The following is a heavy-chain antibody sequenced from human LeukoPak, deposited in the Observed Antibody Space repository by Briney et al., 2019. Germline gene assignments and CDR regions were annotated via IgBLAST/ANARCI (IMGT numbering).Heavy chain of an antibody. V-gene: IGHV4-34*01. CDR2: INHSGST. D-gene: IGHD3-22*01. CDR1: GGSFSGYY. CDR3: ARVGDYDSSGYYVRFDT. J-gene: IGHJ5*02. Sequence: SETLSLTCAVYGGSFSGYYWSWIRQPPGKGLEWIGEINHSGSTNYNPSLKSRVTISVDTSKNQFSLKLSSVTAADTAVYYCARVGDYDSSGYYVRFDTWRQGTVVTVSS.